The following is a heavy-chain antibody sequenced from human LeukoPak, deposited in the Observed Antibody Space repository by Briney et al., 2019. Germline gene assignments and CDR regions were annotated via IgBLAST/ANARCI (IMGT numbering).Heavy chain of an antibody. CDR2: IYSGGST. Sequence: GGSLRLSCAASGFTVSSNYMSWVRRVPGKGLEWVSVIYSGGSTYYADSVKGRFTISRDNSKNTLYLQMNSLRAADTAVYYCASSPIVGGILYWGQGTLVAVAS. CDR1: GFTVSSNY. CDR3: ASSPIVGGILY. J-gene: IGHJ4*02. D-gene: IGHD1-26*01. V-gene: IGHV3-53*01.